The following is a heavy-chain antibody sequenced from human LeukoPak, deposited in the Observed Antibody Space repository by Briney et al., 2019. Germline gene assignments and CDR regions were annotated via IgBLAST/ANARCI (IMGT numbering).Heavy chain of an antibody. CDR2: IIPIFGTA. CDR3: ARPMVRGVIQWFDP. CDR1: GGTFSSYA. V-gene: IGHV1-69*13. D-gene: IGHD3-10*01. Sequence: SVKVSCKASGGTFSSYAISWVRQAPGQGLEWMGGIIPIFGTANYAQKFQGRVTITADESTSTAYMELSSLRSEDTAVYYCARPMVRGVIQWFDPWGQGTLVTVSS. J-gene: IGHJ5*02.